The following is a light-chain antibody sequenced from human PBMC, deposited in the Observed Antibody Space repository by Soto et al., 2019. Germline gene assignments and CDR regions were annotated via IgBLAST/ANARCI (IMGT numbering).Light chain of an antibody. Sequence: QSALTQPASVSGSPGQSITISCTGTSSDVAAYNFVSWYQQHPGEVPKLMIYEVIKRPSGISDRFSGSKSGNTASLTISGLQAEDEADYYCSSYTSSSTRVVFGGGTKVTVL. CDR2: EVI. CDR3: SSYTSSSTRVV. J-gene: IGLJ2*01. CDR1: SSDVAAYNF. V-gene: IGLV2-14*03.